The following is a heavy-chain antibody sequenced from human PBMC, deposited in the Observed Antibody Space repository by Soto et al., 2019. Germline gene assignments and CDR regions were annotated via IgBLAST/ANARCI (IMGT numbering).Heavy chain of an antibody. J-gene: IGHJ4*02. CDR2: FFYSGST. CDR3: ARQPMAAKAPYFDY. CDR1: GGSISSSSYY. V-gene: IGHV4-39*01. Sequence: SETLSLTCTVSGGSISSSSYYWGWIRQPPGKSLEWIGSFFYSGSTFYNPSLKSRVTISVDTSKNQFSLKLSSVSAADTAVYYCARQPMAAKAPYFDYGGQGPLVPVSS. D-gene: IGHD6-19*01.